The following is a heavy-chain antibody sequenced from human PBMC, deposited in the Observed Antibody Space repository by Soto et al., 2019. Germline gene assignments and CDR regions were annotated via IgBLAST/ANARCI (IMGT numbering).Heavy chain of an antibody. CDR1: GCPFISYD. CDR3: ARERGSPGAFDI. J-gene: IGHJ3*02. CDR2: IGNGGDP. V-gene: IGHV3-13*05. D-gene: IGHD3-10*01. Sequence: GGSLRLSCASSGCPFISYDMHWVRQPTGKGLEWVSGIGNGGDPFYPGSVKGRFTISRDNAKNSLYLQMNSLRAEDTAVYYCARERGSPGAFDIWGQGTMVTVSS.